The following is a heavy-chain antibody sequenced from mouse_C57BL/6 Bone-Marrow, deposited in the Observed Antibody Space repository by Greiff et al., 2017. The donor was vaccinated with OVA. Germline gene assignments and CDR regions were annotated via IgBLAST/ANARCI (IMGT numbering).Heavy chain of an antibody. D-gene: IGHD2-2*01. CDR3: ASGLRRYWYFDV. CDR2: ILPGSGST. J-gene: IGHJ1*03. Sequence: VQLQQSGAELMKPGASVKLSCKATGYTFTGYWIEWVKQRPGHGLEWIGEILPGSGSTNHNEKFKGKATFTADTSSNTAYMQLSSLTTEDSAIYYCASGLRRYWYFDVWGTGTTVTVSS. V-gene: IGHV1-9*01. CDR1: GYTFTGYW.